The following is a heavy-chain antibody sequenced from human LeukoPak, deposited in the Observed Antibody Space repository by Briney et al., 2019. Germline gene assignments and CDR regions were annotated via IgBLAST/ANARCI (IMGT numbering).Heavy chain of an antibody. CDR1: GFTFSNYE. CDR2: ISNSGSTI. Sequence: GGSLRLSCAASGFTFSNYEMNWVRQAPGKGLGWISYISNSGSTIYYADSVKGRFTISRDNAKNSLYLQMNSLRAEDTAIYYCARDYDILTGYFPIGLDYWGQGTLVTVSS. CDR3: ARDYDILTGYFPIGLDY. V-gene: IGHV3-48*03. D-gene: IGHD3-9*01. J-gene: IGHJ4*02.